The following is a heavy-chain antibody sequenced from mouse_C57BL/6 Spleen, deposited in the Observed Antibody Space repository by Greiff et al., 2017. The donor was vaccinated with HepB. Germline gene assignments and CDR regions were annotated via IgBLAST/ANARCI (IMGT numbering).Heavy chain of an antibody. CDR3: TRGGYDGYYDY. J-gene: IGHJ2*01. CDR2: ISSGGDYI. V-gene: IGHV5-9-1*02. CDR1: GFTFSSYA. Sequence: EVKLMESGEGLVKPGGSLKLSCAASGFTFSSYAMSWVRQTPEKRLEWVAYISSGGDYIYYADTVKGRFTISRDNARNTLYLQMSSLKSEDTAMYYCTRGGYDGYYDYWGQGTTLTVSS. D-gene: IGHD2-3*01.